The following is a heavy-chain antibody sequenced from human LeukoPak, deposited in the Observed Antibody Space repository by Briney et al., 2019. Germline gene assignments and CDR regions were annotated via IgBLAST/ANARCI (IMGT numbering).Heavy chain of an antibody. CDR1: NYTFISYG. D-gene: IGHD3-22*01. J-gene: IGHJ4*02. CDR2: ISAFNGNT. Sequence: ASVKVSCKTSNYTFISYGMSWVRQAPGQALEWMGWISAFNGNTNYAQKFQGKVTMTTDTSTSTSYLEVRILRVDDTAVYYCARELRGTYYYESSGSDYWGPGTLVTVSS. V-gene: IGHV1-18*01. CDR3: ARELRGTYYYESSGSDY.